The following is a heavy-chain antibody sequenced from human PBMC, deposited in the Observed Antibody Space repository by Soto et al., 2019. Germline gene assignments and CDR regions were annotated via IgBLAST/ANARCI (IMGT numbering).Heavy chain of an antibody. Sequence: SVKVSCKASGGTFSSYAISWVRQAPGQGLEWMGGIIPIFGTANYAQKFQGRVTITADESTSTAYMELSSLRSEDTAVYYCARDARRSTIFGVVTCPFDYWGQGTLVTVSS. V-gene: IGHV1-69*13. D-gene: IGHD3-3*01. CDR1: GGTFSSYA. J-gene: IGHJ4*02. CDR3: ARDARRSTIFGVVTCPFDY. CDR2: IIPIFGTA.